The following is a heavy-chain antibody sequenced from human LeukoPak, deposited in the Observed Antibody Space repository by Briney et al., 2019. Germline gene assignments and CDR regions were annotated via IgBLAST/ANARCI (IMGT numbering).Heavy chain of an antibody. CDR3: ASGPHYYGACY. J-gene: IGHJ4*02. CDR1: GGTYSGYA. Sequence: ASVKVSCKASGGTYSGYAISWVRQAPGQGLEWMGRIIPIFGTANYAQKFQGRVTITTDESTSTAYMELSSLRSEDTAVYYCASGPHYYGACYWGPGTLVTVSS. V-gene: IGHV1-69*05. CDR2: IIPIFGTA. D-gene: IGHD3-10*01.